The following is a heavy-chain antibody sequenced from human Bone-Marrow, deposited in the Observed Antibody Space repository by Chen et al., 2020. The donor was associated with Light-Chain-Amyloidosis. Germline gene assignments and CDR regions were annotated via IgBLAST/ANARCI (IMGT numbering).Heavy chain of an antibody. D-gene: IGHD4-17*01. J-gene: IGHJ5*02. V-gene: IGHV4-39*07. CDR1: GGPITSDDNY. CDR3: ARDRGADFGDYGGGWFGP. CDR2: FYHTGIT. Sequence: LSGGPITSDDNYWAWIRQPPGKGLEWIGSFYHTGITYYNPSLRSRVTISLDTSKKQISLNLTSVTAADTXVYYCARDRGADFGDYGGGWFGPWGQGALVSVSS.